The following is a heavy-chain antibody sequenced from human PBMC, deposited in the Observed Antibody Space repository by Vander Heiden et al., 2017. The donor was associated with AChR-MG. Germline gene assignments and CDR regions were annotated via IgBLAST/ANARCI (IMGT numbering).Heavy chain of an antibody. D-gene: IGHD5-12*01. J-gene: IGHJ4*02. CDR2: IYYSGST. CDR1: GGSISSSSYY. V-gene: IGHV4-39*01. Sequence: QLQLQESGPGLVKPSETLSLNCTVSGGSISSSSYYWGWIRQPPGKGLEWIGSIYYSGSTYYNPSLKSRVTISVDTSKNQFSLKLSSVTAADTAVYYCARPRYSGYVDYWGQGTLVTVSS. CDR3: ARPRYSGYVDY.